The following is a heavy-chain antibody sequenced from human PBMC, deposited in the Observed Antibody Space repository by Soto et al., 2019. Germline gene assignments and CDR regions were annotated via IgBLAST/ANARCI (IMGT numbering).Heavy chain of an antibody. Sequence: SETLSLTCAVSGVSLTSGNWWTWVRQSPQRGLEYIGEIFHDGTANYYPSFERRVAMSVDASRNQFSLKLTSVTAADTAVYFCARLVYDTRLNYMYFDFWGPGTLVTVSS. D-gene: IGHD3-10*01. CDR1: GVSLTSGNW. J-gene: IGHJ4*02. CDR3: ARLVYDTRLNYMYFDF. V-gene: IGHV4-4*02. CDR2: IFHDGTA.